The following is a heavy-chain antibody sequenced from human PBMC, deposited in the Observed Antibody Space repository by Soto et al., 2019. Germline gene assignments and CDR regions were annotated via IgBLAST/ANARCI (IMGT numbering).Heavy chain of an antibody. CDR3: AREAYSSSPLRRYYGMDV. CDR2: INPSGSST. D-gene: IGHD6-6*01. CDR1: GYTFTSYY. V-gene: IGHV1-46*01. Sequence: SVKVSCKASGYTFTSYYMHWVRQAPGQGLEWMGIINPSGSSTSYAQRFQGRVTMTRDTSTSTVYMELSSLRSEDTAVYYCAREAYSSSPLRRYYGMDVWGQGTTVTVSS. J-gene: IGHJ6*02.